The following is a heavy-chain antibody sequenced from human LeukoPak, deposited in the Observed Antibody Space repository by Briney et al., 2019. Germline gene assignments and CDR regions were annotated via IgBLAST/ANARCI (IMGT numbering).Heavy chain of an antibody. CDR3: ARENRLETYYYDSSAFDI. J-gene: IGHJ3*02. Sequence: SETLSLTCTVSGGSISSGGYYWSWIRQHPGKGLEWIGYIYYSGSTYYNPSLKSRVTISVDTSKNQFSLKLSSVTAADTAVHYCARENRLETYYYDSSAFDIWGQGTMVTVSS. CDR2: IYYSGST. D-gene: IGHD3-22*01. CDR1: GGSISSGGYY. V-gene: IGHV4-31*03.